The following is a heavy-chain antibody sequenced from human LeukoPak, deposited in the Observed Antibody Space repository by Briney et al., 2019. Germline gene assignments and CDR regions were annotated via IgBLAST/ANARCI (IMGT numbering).Heavy chain of an antibody. Sequence: PSETLSLTCTVSGGSISSYYWSWIRQPPGKGLEWIGYIYCSGSTNYNPSLKSRVTISVDTSKNQFSLKLSSVTAADTAVYYCARYCSSTSCSDAFDIWGQGTMVTVSS. D-gene: IGHD2-2*01. J-gene: IGHJ3*02. V-gene: IGHV4-59*01. CDR3: ARYCSSTSCSDAFDI. CDR2: IYCSGST. CDR1: GGSISSYY.